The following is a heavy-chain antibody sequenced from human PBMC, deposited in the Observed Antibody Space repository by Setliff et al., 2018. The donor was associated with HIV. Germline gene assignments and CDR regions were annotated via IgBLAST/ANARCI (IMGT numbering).Heavy chain of an antibody. D-gene: IGHD3-16*01. Sequence: SETLSLTCTVSGGSISSGHYYWSWIRQPAGKGLEWIGHIYSSGSTSYNPSLKSRVTISVDTSKKQFSLKVTSVTAADTAVYYCARGDTPDVWGKGTTVTVSS. J-gene: IGHJ6*04. CDR3: ARGDTPDV. V-gene: IGHV4-61*10. CDR2: IYSSGST. CDR1: GGSISSGHYY.